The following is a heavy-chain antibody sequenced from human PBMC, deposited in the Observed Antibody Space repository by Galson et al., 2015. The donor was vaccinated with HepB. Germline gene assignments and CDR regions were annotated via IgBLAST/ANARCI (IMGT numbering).Heavy chain of an antibody. J-gene: IGHJ6*03. Sequence: SLRLSCAASGFTFSSYWMSWVRQAPGKGLAWVANIKQDGSEKNYVDSVKGRFTISRDNAKNSLYLQMNSLRAEDTAVYYCARLPSNYGYYYYYYMDVWGKGTTVTVSS. D-gene: IGHD4-11*01. CDR2: IKQDGSEK. V-gene: IGHV3-7*01. CDR3: ARLPSNYGYYYYYYMDV. CDR1: GFTFSSYW.